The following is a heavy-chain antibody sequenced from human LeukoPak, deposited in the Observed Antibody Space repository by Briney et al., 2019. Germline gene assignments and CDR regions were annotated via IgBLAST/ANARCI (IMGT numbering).Heavy chain of an antibody. Sequence: GGSLRLSCAPSGFTFSSYAVSWARHARGEGLECVSAISGSGGSTYYADSVKGRFTISRDNSKNTLYLQMNSLRAEDTAVYYCAKNGEPHYYMDVLGKGTTVTVSS. V-gene: IGHV3-23*01. CDR3: AKNGEPHYYMDV. CDR2: ISGSGGST. CDR1: GFTFSSYA. D-gene: IGHD1-14*01. J-gene: IGHJ6*03.